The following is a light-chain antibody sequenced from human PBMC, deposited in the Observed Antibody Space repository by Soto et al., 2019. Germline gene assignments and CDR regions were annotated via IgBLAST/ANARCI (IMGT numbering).Light chain of an antibody. V-gene: IGLV1-47*01. CDR2: RSN. Sequence: QSVLTQSPSTSGTPGQRVTISCSGSSSNIGSNYVYWYQQLPGTAPRLLIYRSNQRPSEVPDRISASQSGTSASLAISGLRSEDESDYYCAAWDDSLSGVVFGGGTKVTVL. CDR1: SSNIGSNY. J-gene: IGLJ2*01. CDR3: AAWDDSLSGVV.